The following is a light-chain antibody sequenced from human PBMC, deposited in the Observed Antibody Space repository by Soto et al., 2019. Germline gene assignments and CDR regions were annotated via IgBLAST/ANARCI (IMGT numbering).Light chain of an antibody. CDR2: VAS. CDR1: QSLTNNY. Sequence: EIVLTQSPGTLSLSPGERATLSCRASQSLTNNYLAWYQQKPGQAPRLLIYVASSRATGIPDRFSGSGSETDFTLTISRLEPEDFAVYYCQQYGSSLPVTFGGGTNVEIK. J-gene: IGKJ4*01. CDR3: QQYGSSLPVT. V-gene: IGKV3-20*01.